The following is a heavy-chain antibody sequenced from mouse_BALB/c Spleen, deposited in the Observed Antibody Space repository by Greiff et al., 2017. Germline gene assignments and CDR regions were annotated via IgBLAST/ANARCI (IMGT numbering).Heavy chain of an antibody. CDR2: ISYSGST. J-gene: IGHJ4*01. Sequence: EVQGVESGPGLVKPSQSLSLTCTVTGYSITSDYAWNWIRQFPGNKLEWMGYISYSGSTSYNPSLKSRISITRDTSKNQFFLQLNSVTTEDTATYYCARYRDAYAMDYWGQGTSVTVSS. V-gene: IGHV3-2*02. D-gene: IGHD3-3*01. CDR1: GYSITSDYA. CDR3: ARYRDAYAMDY.